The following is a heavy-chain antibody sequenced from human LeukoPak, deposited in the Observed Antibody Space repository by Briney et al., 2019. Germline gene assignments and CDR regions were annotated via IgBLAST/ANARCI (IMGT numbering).Heavy chain of an antibody. J-gene: IGHJ2*01. CDR1: GGSFSGYY. CDR2: INHSGST. Sequence: SETLSLTCAVYGGSFSGYYWSWIRQPPGKGLEWIGEINHSGSTNYNPSLKSRVTISVDTSKNQFSLKLSSVTAADTAVYYCARMSGTYCGGDCYSVPDYWYFDLWSRGTLVTVSS. V-gene: IGHV4-34*01. D-gene: IGHD2-21*02. CDR3: ARMSGTYCGGDCYSVPDYWYFDL.